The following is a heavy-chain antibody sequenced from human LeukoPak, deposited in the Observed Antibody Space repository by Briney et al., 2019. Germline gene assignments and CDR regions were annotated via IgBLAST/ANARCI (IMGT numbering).Heavy chain of an antibody. CDR3: ARLGYCSGGSCPHPVDY. CDR1: GGSLSSYY. CDR2: MYYSGST. J-gene: IGHJ4*02. V-gene: IGHV4-59*08. D-gene: IGHD2-15*01. Sequence: PSETLSLTCTVSGGSLSSYYWSWLRQPPGKGLEWIGYMYYSGSTNYNPSLKSRVTISVDTSKNQFSLKLSSVTAADTAVYYCARLGYCSGGSCPHPVDYWGQGTLVTVSS.